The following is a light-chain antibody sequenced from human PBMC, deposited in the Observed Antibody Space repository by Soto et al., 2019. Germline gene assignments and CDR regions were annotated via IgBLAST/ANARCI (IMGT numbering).Light chain of an antibody. V-gene: IGKV1-17*01. CDR3: LQHNSYPPT. CDR1: QSISTY. J-gene: IGKJ5*01. CDR2: AAS. Sequence: DIQMTQSPSSLSASQGDRVTITCRASQSISTYLNWFQQRQGKAPKILIYAASTLPSGVPSRFRGSGSGTEFTLTISRLQPEDFATYYCLQHNSYPPTFGQGTRLEIK.